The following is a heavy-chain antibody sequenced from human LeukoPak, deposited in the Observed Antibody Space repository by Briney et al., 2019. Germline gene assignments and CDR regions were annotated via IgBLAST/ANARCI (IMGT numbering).Heavy chain of an antibody. CDR2: INRNGDST. V-gene: IGHV3-20*04. CDR3: AKGRRRVVVPAACDY. CDR1: GFTFDDYG. Sequence: GGSLRLSCAASGFTFDDYGMSWVRQGPGKGLEWVSAINRNGDSTGYADSVKGRFTISRDNSKNTLYLQMNSLRAEDTAVYYCAKGRRRVVVPAACDYWGQGTLVTVSS. D-gene: IGHD2-2*01. J-gene: IGHJ4*02.